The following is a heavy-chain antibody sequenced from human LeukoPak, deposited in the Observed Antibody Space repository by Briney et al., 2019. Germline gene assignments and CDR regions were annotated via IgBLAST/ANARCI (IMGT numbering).Heavy chain of an antibody. CDR2: INHSGST. J-gene: IGHJ4*02. CDR1: GGSFSGYY. CDR3: ARMGYCSSTNCYGGGDFDS. V-gene: IGHV4-34*01. D-gene: IGHD2-2*01. Sequence: SETLSLTCAVYGGSFSGYYWSWVRQPPGKGLEWIGEINHSGSTNYNPSLKSRGSLSVDTSKTQISLKLSSVTAADTAVYYCARMGYCSSTNCYGGGDFDSWGQGTLVTVSS.